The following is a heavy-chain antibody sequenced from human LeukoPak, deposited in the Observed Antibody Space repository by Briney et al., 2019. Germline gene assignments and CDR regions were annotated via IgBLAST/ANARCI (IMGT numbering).Heavy chain of an antibody. CDR3: ARGLGSAARTLIYYFDY. D-gene: IGHD6-6*01. Sequence: SETLSLTCTVSGYSISSGYYWGWIRQPPGKGLEWIGSIYHSGSTYYNPSLKSRVSISVDTSKNQFSLKLSSVTAADTAVYYCARGLGSAARTLIYYFDYWGQGTLVTVSS. CDR2: IYHSGST. J-gene: IGHJ4*02. CDR1: GYSISSGYY. V-gene: IGHV4-38-2*02.